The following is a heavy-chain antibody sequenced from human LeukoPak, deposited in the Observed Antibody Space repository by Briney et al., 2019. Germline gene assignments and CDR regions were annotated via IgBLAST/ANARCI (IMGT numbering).Heavy chain of an antibody. V-gene: IGHV1-8*02. CDR3: ARDLYSSADSYPTTSDD. Sequence: GASVKVSCKASGYTFTSYDINWVRQATGQGLEWMGWMNPNSGNTGYAQKFQGRVTMTRDTSISTAYMELSRLRSDATAVHYSARDLYSSADSYPTTSDDWGQGPLVTASS. CDR2: MNPNSGNT. J-gene: IGHJ4*02. D-gene: IGHD2-21*02. CDR1: GYTFTSYD.